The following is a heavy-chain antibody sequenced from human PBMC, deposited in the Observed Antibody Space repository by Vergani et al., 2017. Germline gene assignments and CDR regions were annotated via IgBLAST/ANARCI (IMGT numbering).Heavy chain of an antibody. CDR3: AKARDPNCKGCNCYSYYYVLDL. D-gene: IGHD2/OR15-2a*01. CDR2: ISSSSSTI. Sequence: EVQLVESGGGLVQPGGSLRLSCAASGFTFSSYSMNWVRQAPGKGLEWVSYISSSSSTIYYADSVKVRFTISRDNANNSLYLQMNSLRAEDTAVYYCAKARDPNCKGCNCYSYYYVLDLWGQGTTVTVSS. CDR1: GFTFSSYS. V-gene: IGHV3-48*01. J-gene: IGHJ6*02.